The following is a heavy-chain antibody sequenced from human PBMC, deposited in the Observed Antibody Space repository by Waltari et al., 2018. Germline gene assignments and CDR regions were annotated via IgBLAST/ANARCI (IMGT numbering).Heavy chain of an antibody. J-gene: IGHJ5*02. D-gene: IGHD6-19*01. Sequence: QAQLVESGGGLVRPGGSLGLSWTASGFIFSDFYMSWIRQPPGKGLEWIAYISNSGDTVYYADSVKGRFAVSRDNADNSMFLQMNSLRGNDTAVYYCARGSVANPWGQGALVIVSS. CDR2: ISNSGDTV. CDR1: GFIFSDFY. CDR3: ARGSVANP. V-gene: IGHV3-11*04.